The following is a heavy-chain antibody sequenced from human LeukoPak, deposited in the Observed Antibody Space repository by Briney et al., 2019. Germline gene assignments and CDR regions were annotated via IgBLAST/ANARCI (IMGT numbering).Heavy chain of an antibody. CDR2: IGGSGGTT. Sequence: GGTLRLSCAGSGFTFRSYAMSWVRQSPGQGLEWVSAIGGSGGTTYYADSVKGRFTISRDTSKNTLYLQMNSLRAEDTALYYCSKDQGGTLGDYFDYWGQGPLVTVSS. D-gene: IGHD3-16*01. CDR3: SKDQGGTLGDYFDY. CDR1: GFTFRSYA. J-gene: IGHJ4*02. V-gene: IGHV3-23*01.